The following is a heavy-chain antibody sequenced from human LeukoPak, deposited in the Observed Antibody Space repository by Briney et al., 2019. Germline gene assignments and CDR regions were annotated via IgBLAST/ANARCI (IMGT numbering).Heavy chain of an antibody. D-gene: IGHD2-21*01. CDR3: ATYCGGDCAPGGY. Sequence: GASVKVSCKAFGYTFTDHYVHWVRQAPGQGLEWMGWINPKRGDTKYVQKLQGRLTMTRDTSLRTAYMELTRLRSDDTAVFYCATYCGGDCAPGGYWGQGTLVTVSS. CDR2: INPKRGDT. CDR1: GYTFTDHY. V-gene: IGHV1-2*02. J-gene: IGHJ4*02.